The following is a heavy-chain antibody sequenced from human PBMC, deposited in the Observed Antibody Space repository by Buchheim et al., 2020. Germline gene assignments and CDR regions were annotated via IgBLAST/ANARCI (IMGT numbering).Heavy chain of an antibody. CDR2: IGGDGRS. J-gene: IGHJ4*02. Sequence: DVQLLQSGGGLMQPGGSLRLSCAASGFSFSTNAMSWVRQAPGRGLEWVSGIGGDGRSHYADSVQGRFTISRDSSKDTLSLQMNGLRVEDTATYYCAKDLHFWSGMDYWGQGAL. V-gene: IGHV3-23*01. D-gene: IGHD3-3*02. CDR3: AKDLHFWSGMDY. CDR1: GFSFSTNA.